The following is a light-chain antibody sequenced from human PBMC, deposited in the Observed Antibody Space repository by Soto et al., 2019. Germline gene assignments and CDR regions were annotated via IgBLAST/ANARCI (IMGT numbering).Light chain of an antibody. CDR3: LQDYNYPLP. J-gene: IGKJ4*01. CDR2: AAS. Sequence: AIQMTQSPSPLPASVGDRVTITCRASQGIRNDLGWYQQKPGKAPKLLIYAASSLQSGVPSRFSGSGSGTDFTLTISSLQPEDFATYYCLQDYNYPLPFGGGTKAAIK. CDR1: QGIRND. V-gene: IGKV1-6*01.